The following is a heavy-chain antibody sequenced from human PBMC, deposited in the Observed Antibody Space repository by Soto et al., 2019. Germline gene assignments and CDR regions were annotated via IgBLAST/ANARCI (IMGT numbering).Heavy chain of an antibody. CDR3: ARFFGSYGMDV. V-gene: IGHV1-69*02. J-gene: IGHJ6*02. D-gene: IGHD3-10*01. CDR2: IIPILGIP. Sequence: QVQLVQSGAEVKKPGSSVKVSCKASGGTFSSYTISWVRQAPGQGLEWMGRIIPILGIPNYAQKFQGRVTITADKSTSTAYMELSSLRSEDTAVYYWARFFGSYGMDVWGQGTTVTVSS. CDR1: GGTFSSYT.